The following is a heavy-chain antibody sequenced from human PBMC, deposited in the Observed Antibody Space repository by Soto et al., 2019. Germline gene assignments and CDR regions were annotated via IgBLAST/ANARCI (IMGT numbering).Heavy chain of an antibody. Sequence: SETLSLTCAVYGGSFSGYYWSWIRQPPGKGLEWIGEINHSGSTNYNPSLKSRVTISVDTSKNQFSLKLSSVTAADTAVYYCARGANLYSGYDYVDYWGQGTLVTVSS. CDR1: GGSFSGYY. J-gene: IGHJ4*02. CDR3: ARGANLYSGYDYVDY. CDR2: INHSGST. V-gene: IGHV4-34*01. D-gene: IGHD5-12*01.